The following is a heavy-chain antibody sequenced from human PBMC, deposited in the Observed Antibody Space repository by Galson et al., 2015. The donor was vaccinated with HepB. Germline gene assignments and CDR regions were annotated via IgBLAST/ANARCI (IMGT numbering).Heavy chain of an antibody. Sequence: SLRLACTASGVRFSSYAMAWVRQAPGKGLEWVSTISDNRGEIHFADSVKGRFTISRGNSKNTLYLQMNSLRAEDTAVYFCARQAYAPFFEDWGQGTLVTVSS. CDR1: GVRFSSYA. V-gene: IGHV3-23*01. D-gene: IGHD4-17*01. CDR2: ISDNRGEI. J-gene: IGHJ4*02. CDR3: ARQAYAPFFED.